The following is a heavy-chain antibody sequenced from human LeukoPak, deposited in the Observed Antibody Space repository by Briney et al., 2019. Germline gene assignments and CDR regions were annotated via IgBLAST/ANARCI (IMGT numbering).Heavy chain of an antibody. J-gene: IGHJ3*02. V-gene: IGHV4-30-2*01. CDR3: ARSIAAAESAFDI. D-gene: IGHD6-13*01. CDR2: IYHSGST. Sequence: SETLSLTCAVSGGSISSGGYSWSWIRQPPGKGLEWIGYIYHSGSTYYNPSLKSRVTISVDRSKNQFSLKLSSVTAADTAVYYCARSIAAAESAFDIWGQGTMVTVSS. CDR1: GGSISSGGYS.